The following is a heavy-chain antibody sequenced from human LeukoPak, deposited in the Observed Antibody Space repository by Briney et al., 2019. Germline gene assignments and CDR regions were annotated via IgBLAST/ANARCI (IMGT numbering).Heavy chain of an antibody. CDR2: IIPIFGTA. CDR1: GGTFSSYA. V-gene: IGHV1-69*06. CDR3: ARGYYYDSSGYYYDAFDI. D-gene: IGHD3-22*01. J-gene: IGHJ3*02. Sequence: SVKVSCKASGGTFSSYAISWVRQAPGQGLEWMGGIIPIFGTANYAQKFQGRVTITADKSTSTAYMELSSLRSEDTAVYYCARGYYYDSSGYYYDAFDIWGQGTMVTVSS.